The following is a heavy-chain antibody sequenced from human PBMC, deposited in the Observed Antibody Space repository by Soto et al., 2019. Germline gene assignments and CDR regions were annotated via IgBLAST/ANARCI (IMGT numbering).Heavy chain of an antibody. CDR1: GYTFTGYY. CDR2: INPNSGGT. Sequence: GASVKVSCKASGYTFTGYYMHWVRQAPGQGLEWMGWINPNSGGTNYAQKFQGWVTMTRDTSKRQFSLKLSSVTAADTAVYYCAREARGVISGMDVWGQGTTVTVSS. CDR3: AREARGVISGMDV. V-gene: IGHV1-2*04. D-gene: IGHD3-10*01. J-gene: IGHJ6*02.